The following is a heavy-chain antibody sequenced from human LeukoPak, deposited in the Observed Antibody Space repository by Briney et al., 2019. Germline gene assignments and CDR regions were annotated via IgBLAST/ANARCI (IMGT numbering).Heavy chain of an antibody. D-gene: IGHD3-10*01. CDR1: GGSISSGDYY. CDR3: ARDSEDELLWFGAYGMDV. Sequence: PSETLSLTCTVSGGSISSGDYYWSWLRQPPGKGLEWIGYIYYSGSTYYNPSLKSRVTISVDTSKNQFSLKLSSVTAADTAVYYCARDSEDELLWFGAYGMDVWGKGTTVTVSS. CDR2: IYYSGST. J-gene: IGHJ6*04. V-gene: IGHV4-30-4*01.